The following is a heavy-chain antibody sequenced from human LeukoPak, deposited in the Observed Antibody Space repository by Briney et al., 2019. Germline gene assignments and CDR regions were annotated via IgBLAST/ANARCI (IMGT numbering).Heavy chain of an antibody. D-gene: IGHD1-26*01. J-gene: IGHJ4*02. V-gene: IGHV3-23*01. CDR1: GFTVSSKY. Sequence: GRSLRLSCAASGFTVSSKYMTWVRQAPGKGLEWVSTIGGGGESTYYADSVKGRFTISRDNSRNTVYLQMNSLRAEDTAVYYCAKVLSGSQDYWGQGTLVTVFS. CDR2: IGGGGEST. CDR3: AKVLSGSQDY.